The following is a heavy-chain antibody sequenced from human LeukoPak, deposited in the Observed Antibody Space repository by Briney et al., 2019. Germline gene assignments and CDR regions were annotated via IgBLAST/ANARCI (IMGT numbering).Heavy chain of an antibody. V-gene: IGHV4-34*01. CDR3: AREEWLSQYNWFDP. CDR1: GGSFSGYY. J-gene: IGHJ5*02. CDR2: INHSGST. D-gene: IGHD3-3*01. Sequence: KPSETLSLTCAVYGGSFSGYYWSWIRQPPGKGLEWIGEINHSGSTNYNPSLKSRVTISVDTSKNQFSLKLSSVTAADTAVYYCAREEWLSQYNWFDPWGQGTLVTVSS.